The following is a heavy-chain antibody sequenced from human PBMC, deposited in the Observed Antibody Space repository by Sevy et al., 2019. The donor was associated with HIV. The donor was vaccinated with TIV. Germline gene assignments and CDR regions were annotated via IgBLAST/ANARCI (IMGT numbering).Heavy chain of an antibody. D-gene: IGHD3-22*01. CDR3: AGRVTYYYDSSGYSDY. Sequence: GSLRLSCAASGFTFSSYEMNWVRQAPGKGLEWVSYISSSGSTIYYADSVKGRFTISRDNAKNSLYLQMNSLRAEDTAVYYCAGRVTYYYDSSGYSDYWGQGTLVTVSS. J-gene: IGHJ4*02. CDR2: ISSSGSTI. V-gene: IGHV3-48*03. CDR1: GFTFSSYE.